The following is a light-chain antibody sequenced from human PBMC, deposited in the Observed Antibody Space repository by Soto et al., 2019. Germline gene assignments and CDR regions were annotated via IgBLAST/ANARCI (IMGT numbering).Light chain of an antibody. J-gene: IGKJ5*01. Sequence: EIVMTQSPATLSVSPGDRATLSCRASESVTSSLAWYQQKPGQPPRLLIYAASTRATDVPARFSGGGSETEFTLTISSLQSEDFAVYYCQQYHYWPPITFGQGTRLEIK. CDR2: AAS. CDR1: ESVTSS. CDR3: QQYHYWPPIT. V-gene: IGKV3-15*01.